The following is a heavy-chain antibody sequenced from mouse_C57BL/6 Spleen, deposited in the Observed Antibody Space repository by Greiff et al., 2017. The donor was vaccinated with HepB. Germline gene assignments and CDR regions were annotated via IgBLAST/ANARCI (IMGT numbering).Heavy chain of an antibody. V-gene: IGHV14-2*01. D-gene: IGHD2-3*01. J-gene: IGHJ4*01. CDR2: IDPEDGET. CDR3: AIESDGYYGSAMDY. Sequence: VQLQQSGAELVKPGASVKLSCTASGFNIKDYYMHWVKQRTEQGLEWIGRIDPEDGETKYAPKFKGKATITADTSSNTAYLQLSSLTSEDTAVYSCAIESDGYYGSAMDYWGQGTSVTVSS. CDR1: GFNIKDYY.